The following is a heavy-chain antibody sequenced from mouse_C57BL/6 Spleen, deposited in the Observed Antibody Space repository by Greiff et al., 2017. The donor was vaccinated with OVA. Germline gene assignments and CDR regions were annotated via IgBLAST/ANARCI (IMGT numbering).Heavy chain of an antibody. D-gene: IGHD2-1*01. Sequence: EVQLQQPGAELVKPGASVKMSCKASGYTFTDYYMNWVKQSHGKSLEWIGDINPNNGGTSYNQKFKGKATLTVDKSSSTAYMELRSLTSEDSAVYYCAPYYYGNYEGFAYWGQGTLVTVSA. V-gene: IGHV1-26*01. CDR3: APYYYGNYEGFAY. J-gene: IGHJ3*01. CDR2: INPNNGGT. CDR1: GYTFTDYY.